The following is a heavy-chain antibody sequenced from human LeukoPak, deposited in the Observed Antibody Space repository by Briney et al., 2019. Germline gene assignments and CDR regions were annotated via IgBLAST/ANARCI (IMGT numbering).Heavy chain of an antibody. Sequence: GRSLRLSCAASGFTFSSYGMHWVRQAPGKGLERVAVISYDGSNKYYADSVKGRFTISRDNAKNSLYLQMNSLRAEDTAVYYCARVHCSGGSCHPPSDFDYWGQGTLVTVSS. V-gene: IGHV3-30*03. CDR1: GFTFSSYG. CDR2: ISYDGSNK. CDR3: ARVHCSGGSCHPPSDFDY. D-gene: IGHD2-15*01. J-gene: IGHJ4*02.